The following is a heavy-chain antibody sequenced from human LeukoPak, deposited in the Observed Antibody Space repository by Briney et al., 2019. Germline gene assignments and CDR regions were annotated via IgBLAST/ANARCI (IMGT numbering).Heavy chain of an antibody. D-gene: IGHD5-24*01. J-gene: IGHJ6*02. V-gene: IGHV4-31*03. CDR1: GGSISSGGYY. CDR3: ARDSGKLEMATKLPYYYYYGMDV. Sequence: PSETLSLTCTVSGGSISSGGYYWSWIRQHPGKGLEWIGYIYYSGSTYYNPSLKSRVTISVDTSKNQFSLKLSSVTAADTAVYYCARDSGKLEMATKLPYYYYYGMDVWGQGTTVTVSS. CDR2: IYYSGST.